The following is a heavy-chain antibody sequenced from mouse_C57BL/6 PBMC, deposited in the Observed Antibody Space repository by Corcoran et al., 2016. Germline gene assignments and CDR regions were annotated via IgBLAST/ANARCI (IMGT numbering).Heavy chain of an antibody. J-gene: IGHJ1*03. CDR3: ARWNYYGRGYFDV. D-gene: IGHD1-1*01. CDR2: INNYSGVP. V-gene: IGHV9-3*01. CDR1: GYTFTTYG. Sequence: QIQLVQSGPELKKPGETVKISCKASGYTFTTYGMSWVKQAPGKGLKWMGWINNYSGVPTYADDFKGRFAFSLETSASTAYLQINNLKNEDTATYFCARWNYYGRGYFDVWGTGTTVTVSS.